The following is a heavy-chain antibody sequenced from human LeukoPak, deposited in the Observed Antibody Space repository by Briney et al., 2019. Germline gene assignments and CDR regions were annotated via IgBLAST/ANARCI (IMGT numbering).Heavy chain of an antibody. D-gene: IGHD4-17*01. Sequence: ASVEVSCKASGYTFTSYYMHWVRQAPGQGLEWMGIINPSGGSTSYAQKSQGRVTMTRDTSTSTVYMELSSLRSEDTAVYYCARERAYGDYVDYWGQGTLVTVSS. V-gene: IGHV1-46*01. J-gene: IGHJ4*02. CDR3: ARERAYGDYVDY. CDR2: INPSGGST. CDR1: GYTFTSYY.